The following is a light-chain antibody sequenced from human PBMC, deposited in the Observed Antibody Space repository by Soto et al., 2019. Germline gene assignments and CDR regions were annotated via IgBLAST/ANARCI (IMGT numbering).Light chain of an antibody. CDR1: SSDVGGYDY. V-gene: IGLV2-14*03. J-gene: IGLJ1*01. CDR2: DVS. Sequence: QSALTQPASVSGSPGQSIIISCIGTSSDVGGYDYVSWYQHHPGKAPKLMIYDVSNRPSGVSNRFSGSKSGNTASLTISGLQAEDEADYYCSSHTSTSTPPYVFGTGTKLTV. CDR3: SSHTSTSTPPYV.